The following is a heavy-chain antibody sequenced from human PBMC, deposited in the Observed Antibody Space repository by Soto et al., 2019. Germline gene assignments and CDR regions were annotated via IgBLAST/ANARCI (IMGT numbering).Heavy chain of an antibody. CDR1: GDSINTYY. J-gene: IGHJ4*02. CDR3: ARVQMATLYFDY. V-gene: IGHV4-59*01. D-gene: IGHD5-12*01. Sequence: SETLSLTCTVSGDSINTYYWSWIRQPPGKGLEWIGHIYRSGTTRYNPSVESRVTISVDTSKNQFSLKLSSVTAADTAVYYCARVQMATLYFDYWGQGILVTVSS. CDR2: IYRSGTT.